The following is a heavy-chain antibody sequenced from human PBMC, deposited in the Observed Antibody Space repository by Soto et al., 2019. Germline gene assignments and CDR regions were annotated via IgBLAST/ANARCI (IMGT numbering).Heavy chain of an antibody. J-gene: IGHJ4*02. CDR2: IYYSGST. D-gene: IGHD1-26*01. CDR1: GGSVSSGSYY. V-gene: IGHV4-61*01. CDR3: ARTTRPFGSYYFDY. Sequence: SETLSLTCTVSGGSVSSGSYYWSWVRQPPGKGLEWIGYIYYSGSTNYNPSLKSRVTISVDTSKNQFSLKLSSVTAADTAVYYCARTTRPFGSYYFDYWGQGTLVTVSS.